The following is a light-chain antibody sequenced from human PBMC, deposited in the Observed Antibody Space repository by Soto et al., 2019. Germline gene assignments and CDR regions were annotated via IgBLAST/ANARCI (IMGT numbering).Light chain of an antibody. CDR2: AAS. CDR1: QGISSY. J-gene: IGKJ4*01. CDR3: QTYNSAMLT. Sequence: DIQMTKSPSSLSASVGYIVTITCRAIQGISSYLAWYQQKPGKVPKLLIYAASTLQSGVPSRFSGSGSGTDFTLTISRLHPEDVATYYCQTYNSAMLTFGGGAKVEIK. V-gene: IGKV1-27*01.